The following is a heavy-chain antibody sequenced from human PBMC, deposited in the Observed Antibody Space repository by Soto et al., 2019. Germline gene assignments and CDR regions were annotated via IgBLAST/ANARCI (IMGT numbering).Heavy chain of an antibody. Sequence: SETLSLTCTVSGGSTSSSHYYWSWICQPPGKGLEWIGYIYYTGTTYYNPSLKSRGTISLDTSRNQFSLNLTSVTAADTAVYYCASSSMTTVSNFDSWGQGTLVTVSS. V-gene: IGHV4-30-4*01. J-gene: IGHJ4*02. CDR1: GGSTSSSHYY. CDR2: IYYTGTT. D-gene: IGHD4-17*01. CDR3: ASSSMTTVSNFDS.